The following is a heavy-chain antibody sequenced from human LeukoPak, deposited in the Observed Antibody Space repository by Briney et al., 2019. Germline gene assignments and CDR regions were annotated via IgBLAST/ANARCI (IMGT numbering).Heavy chain of an antibody. J-gene: IGHJ4*02. V-gene: IGHV1-24*01. CDR1: GYTLTELS. CDR2: FDPEDGET. Sequence: ASVKVSCKVSGYTLTELSMHWVRQAPGKGLEWMGGFDPEDGETIYAQKFQGRVTMTRDTSISTAYMELSRLRSDDTAVYYCARESSYYGSGIDYWGQGTLVTVSS. D-gene: IGHD3-10*01. CDR3: ARESSYYGSGIDY.